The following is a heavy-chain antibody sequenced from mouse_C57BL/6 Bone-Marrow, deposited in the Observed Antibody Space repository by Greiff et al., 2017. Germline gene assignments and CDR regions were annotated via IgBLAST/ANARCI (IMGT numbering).Heavy chain of an antibody. V-gene: IGHV1-85*01. Sequence: VKLMESGPELVKPGASVKLSCKASGYTFTSYDINWVKQRPGQGLEWIGWIYPRDGSNKYNEKFKGKATLTVDTSSSTAYMELHSLTSEDSAGYFGARHWYGPYGNCGGDYWGQGTSVTVSS. D-gene: IGHD2-10*02. CDR1: GYTFTSYD. J-gene: IGHJ4*01. CDR3: ARHWYGPYGNCGGDY. CDR2: IYPRDGSN.